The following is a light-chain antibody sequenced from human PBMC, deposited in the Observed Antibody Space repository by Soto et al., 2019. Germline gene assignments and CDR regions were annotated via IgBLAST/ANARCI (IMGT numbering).Light chain of an antibody. CDR3: QQYYSQYT. CDR2: AAS. V-gene: IGKV1-8*01. Sequence: AIRMTQSPSSFSASTGDRVTITCRASQGISSYLACYQQKPGKAPKLLIYAASTLQSGVPSRFSGSGSGTDFTITISCLQSEDFATYYCQQYYSQYTFGQGTKLEIK. CDR1: QGISSY. J-gene: IGKJ2*01.